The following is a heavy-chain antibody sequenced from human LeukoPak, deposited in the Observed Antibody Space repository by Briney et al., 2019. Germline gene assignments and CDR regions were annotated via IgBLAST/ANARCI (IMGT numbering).Heavy chain of an antibody. J-gene: IGHJ4*02. Sequence: GGFLRLSCAASGFNFSTYSMTWVRQSPGKGLELVSFIPSNSRYIYYADSVKGRFTVSRDNAKNSLYLQMNSVRAEDTAVYYCARDTGHIAVAGSPHEYWGQGTLVTVSS. CDR1: GFNFSTYS. V-gene: IGHV3-21*01. CDR3: ARDTGHIAVAGSPHEY. D-gene: IGHD6-19*01. CDR2: IPSNSRYI.